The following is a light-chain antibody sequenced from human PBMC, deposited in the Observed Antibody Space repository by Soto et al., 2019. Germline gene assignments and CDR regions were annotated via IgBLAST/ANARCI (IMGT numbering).Light chain of an antibody. CDR1: QSVDSSY. Sequence: EIVLTQSPGTLSLSPGERATLSCRASQSVDSSYLGWYQQKPGQAPRLLIYGASNRATGIPDRFSGSGSGTGFTLTISRLEPEDFAIYYCHQYRSSPLTFGGGTKVDIK. J-gene: IGKJ4*01. CDR3: HQYRSSPLT. V-gene: IGKV3-20*01. CDR2: GAS.